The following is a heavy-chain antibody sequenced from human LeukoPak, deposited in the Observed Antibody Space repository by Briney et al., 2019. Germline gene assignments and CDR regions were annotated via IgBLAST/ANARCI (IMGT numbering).Heavy chain of an antibody. CDR3: ARGRTYYGSGSYYSG. D-gene: IGHD3-10*01. Sequence: PSETLSLTCAVYGGSFSDYYWSWIRQPPGKGLEWIGEINHSGSTNYNPSLKSRVTISVDTSKNQFSLKLSSVTAADTAVYYCARGRTYYGSGSYYSGWGQGTLVTVSS. V-gene: IGHV4-34*01. CDR2: INHSGST. J-gene: IGHJ4*02. CDR1: GGSFSDYY.